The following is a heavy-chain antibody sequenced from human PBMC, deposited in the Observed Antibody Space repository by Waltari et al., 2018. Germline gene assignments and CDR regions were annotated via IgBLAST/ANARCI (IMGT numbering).Heavy chain of an antibody. CDR2: INHSGRR. CDR3: ARGIAARRGWFDP. Sequence: QVQLQQWGAGLLKPSETLSLTCAVYGGSFSGYYWSWIRQPPGKGLEWIGDINHSGRRNYNPSLKSLVTISVDTSKNHVSLELSSVTAADSAVYYVARGIAARRGWFDPWGQGTLVTVSS. J-gene: IGHJ5*02. D-gene: IGHD6-6*01. CDR1: GGSFSGYY. V-gene: IGHV4-34*01.